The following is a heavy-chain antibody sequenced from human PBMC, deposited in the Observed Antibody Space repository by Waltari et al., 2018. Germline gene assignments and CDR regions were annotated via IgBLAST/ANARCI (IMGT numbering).Heavy chain of an antibody. D-gene: IGHD2-15*01. J-gene: IGHJ5*02. Sequence: QLQLQASGPGLVKPSGTLSVLCAVSGESVSSNYLWNWVRQSPQKGLEWIGQVHGSGRANDSPSFASRVTVSLDTSINHFALKMAAATAADTAVYYCARDRGRGLYLDTWGPGTLVAVS. V-gene: IGHV4-4*02. CDR3: ARDRGRGLYLDT. CDR2: VHGSGRA. CDR1: GESVSSNYL.